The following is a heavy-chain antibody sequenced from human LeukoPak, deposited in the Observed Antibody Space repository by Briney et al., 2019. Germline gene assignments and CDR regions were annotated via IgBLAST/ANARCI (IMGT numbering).Heavy chain of an antibody. CDR2: ISGSGGST. D-gene: IGHD6-13*01. J-gene: IGHJ4*02. CDR1: GFTFSSSA. V-gene: IGHV3-23*01. CDR3: AKAGTGIALLDY. Sequence: GGSLRLSCAASGFTFSSSAMSWVRQAPGKGLEWVSAISGSGGSTYYADSVKGWFTISRDNSKNTLYLQMNSLRAEDTAVYYCAKAGTGIALLDYWGQGTLVTVSS.